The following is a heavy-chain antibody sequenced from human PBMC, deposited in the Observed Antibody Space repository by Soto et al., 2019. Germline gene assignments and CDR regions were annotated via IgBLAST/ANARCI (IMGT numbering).Heavy chain of an antibody. CDR3: AGGTDRKKLAY. D-gene: IGHD1-1*01. CDR2: YFYTGST. Sequence: PSETLSLTCTVSGGSISSYYWNWIRQPPGKGLEWIGYYFYTGSTNYNPSLESRLTMSVDVSKNHFSLRLNSVTAADTAVYYCAGGTDRKKLAYWGQGALVTVSS. CDR1: GGSISSYY. J-gene: IGHJ4*02. V-gene: IGHV4-59*01.